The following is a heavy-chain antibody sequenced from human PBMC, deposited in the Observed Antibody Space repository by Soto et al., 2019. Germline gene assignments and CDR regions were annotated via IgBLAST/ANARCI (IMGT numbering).Heavy chain of an antibody. J-gene: IGHJ4*02. Sequence: EVQLVESGGGLIQPGGSLRLSCAVSGFTVSNNYMSWVRQAPGKGLEGVSVIYSGGYTAYGDSVKGRFTISRDNSKNNLNLKMKSLRAGARACFCGATGPGGGGYWGQGTLVTVSS. CDR3: ATGPGGGGY. CDR1: GFTVSNNY. D-gene: IGHD3-10*01. V-gene: IGHV3-53*01. CDR2: IYSGGYT.